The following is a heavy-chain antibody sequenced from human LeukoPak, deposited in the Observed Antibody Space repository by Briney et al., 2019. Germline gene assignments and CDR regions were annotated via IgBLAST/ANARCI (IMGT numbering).Heavy chain of an antibody. Sequence: ASETLSLTCTVSGASMSDYYWSWIRQPPGKGLEWIGYIYYTGSTNYNPSLKSRVTMSVDTSKNQISLKLSSVTAADSAVYYCVRRVRYFGQNDYWGQGTLVTVSS. J-gene: IGHJ4*02. D-gene: IGHD3-9*01. CDR1: GASMSDYY. V-gene: IGHV4-59*08. CDR3: VRRVRYFGQNDY. CDR2: IYYTGST.